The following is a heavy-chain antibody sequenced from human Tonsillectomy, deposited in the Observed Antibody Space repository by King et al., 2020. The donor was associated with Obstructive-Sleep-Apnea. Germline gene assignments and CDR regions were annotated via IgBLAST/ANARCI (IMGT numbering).Heavy chain of an antibody. Sequence: QLQESGPGLVKPSQTLSLTCTVSGGSISSGGYYWSWIRQHPGKGLEWIGYIDDRGSTYYNPSLKSRVTLSVDTSKNQFSLKLSSVTAADTAVYYCARERYGSSTSCEDYWGQGTQDTVAS. D-gene: IGHD2-2*01. CDR1: GGSISSGGYY. V-gene: IGHV4-31*03. J-gene: IGHJ4*02. CDR2: IDDRGST. CDR3: ARERYGSSTSCEDY.